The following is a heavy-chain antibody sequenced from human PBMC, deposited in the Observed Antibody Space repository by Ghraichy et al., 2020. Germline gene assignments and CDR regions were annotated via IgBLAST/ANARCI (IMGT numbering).Heavy chain of an antibody. V-gene: IGHV1-18*01. D-gene: IGHD6-19*01. Sequence: ASVKVSCKASGYTFSNYGFSWVRQAPGQGLEWMGWISGYNANTNYAQKFQGRVTMTTATSTSTAYMELRSLRSDETAVYYCARVGSGSVWYDHGYWGQGNLVTVSS. CDR2: ISGYNANT. J-gene: IGHJ4*02. CDR3: ARVGSGSVWYDHGY. CDR1: GYTFSNYG.